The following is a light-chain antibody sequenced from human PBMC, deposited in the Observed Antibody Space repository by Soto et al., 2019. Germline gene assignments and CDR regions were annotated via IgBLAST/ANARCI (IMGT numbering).Light chain of an antibody. CDR3: QQYSSWPLT. Sequence: EIVMTQSPATPSVSPGERATLSCRASQSVSSNLAWYQQKPGQAPRLLIYGASTRATGIPDRFSGSGSGTEFTLTISSLHSEDFAVYYCQQYSSWPLTFGGGTKVEIK. J-gene: IGKJ4*01. CDR2: GAS. CDR1: QSVSSN. V-gene: IGKV3-15*01.